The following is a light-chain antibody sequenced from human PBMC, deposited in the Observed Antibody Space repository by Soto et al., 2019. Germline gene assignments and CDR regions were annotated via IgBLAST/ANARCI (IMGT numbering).Light chain of an antibody. V-gene: IGKV1-39*01. J-gene: IGKJ1*01. Sequence: DIQMTQSPSSLSASVGDRVTITCRASQSISNYLNWYQQKPGKAPKLLIYAASSLQSGVPSRFSGSGSGTDFTLTISSLQPEDFATYYCQQSSSPPLTFGQGTKVDIK. CDR3: QQSSSPPLT. CDR2: AAS. CDR1: QSISNY.